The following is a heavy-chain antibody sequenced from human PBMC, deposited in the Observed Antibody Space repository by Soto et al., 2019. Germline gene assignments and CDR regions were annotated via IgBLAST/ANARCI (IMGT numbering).Heavy chain of an antibody. CDR2: IYYSGST. CDR3: ARAGRSYGDYDYHYYMDV. J-gene: IGHJ6*03. V-gene: IGHV4-59*01. D-gene: IGHD4-17*01. Sequence: SETLSLTCTVSGGSISSYYWSWIRQPPGKGLEWIGYIYYSGSTNYNPSLKSRVTISVDTSKNQFSLKLSSVTAADAAVYYCARAGRSYGDYDYHYYMDVWGKGTTVTVSS. CDR1: GGSISSYY.